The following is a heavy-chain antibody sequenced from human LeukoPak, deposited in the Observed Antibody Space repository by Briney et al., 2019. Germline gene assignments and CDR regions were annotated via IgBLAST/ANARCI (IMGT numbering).Heavy chain of an antibody. D-gene: IGHD3-22*01. Sequence: SSETLSLTCTVSGGSISSGSYYWSRIRQPAGKGLEWIGRIYTSGSTNYNPSLKSRVTISVDTSKNQFSLKLSSVTAADTAVYYCASGLSDSSGYYGLDYWGQGTLVTVSS. J-gene: IGHJ4*02. CDR3: ASGLSDSSGYYGLDY. CDR1: GGSISSGSYY. V-gene: IGHV4-61*02. CDR2: IYTSGST.